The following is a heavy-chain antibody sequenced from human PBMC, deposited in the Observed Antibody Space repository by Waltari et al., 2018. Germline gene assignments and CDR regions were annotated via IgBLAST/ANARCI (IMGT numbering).Heavy chain of an antibody. J-gene: IGHJ6*02. D-gene: IGHD6-19*01. V-gene: IGHV1-69*12. CDR1: GGTFSSYA. Sequence: QVQLVQSGAEVKKPGSSVKVSCKASGGTFSSYAISWVRQAPGQGLEWMGGIIPIFGTANYAQKFQGRVTITADESTSTAYMELSSLRSEDTAVYYCARDQLGSGWPKYYYGMDVWGQGTTVTVSS. CDR3: ARDQLGSGWPKYYYGMDV. CDR2: IIPIFGTA.